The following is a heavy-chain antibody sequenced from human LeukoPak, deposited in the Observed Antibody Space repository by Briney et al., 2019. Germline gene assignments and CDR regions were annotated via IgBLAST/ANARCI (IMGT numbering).Heavy chain of an antibody. D-gene: IGHD3-10*01. CDR2: ISGSGGGT. CDR3: AKAGGYGSGSYLTWFDP. CDR1: GFTFSSYG. J-gene: IGHJ5*02. Sequence: GGSLRLSCAASGFTFSSYGMSWVRQAPGKGLEWVSSISGSGGGTNYADSVKGRFTISRDNSKNTLYLQMSSLRAEDTAVYYCAKAGGYGSGSYLTWFDPWGQGTLVTVSS. V-gene: IGHV3-23*01.